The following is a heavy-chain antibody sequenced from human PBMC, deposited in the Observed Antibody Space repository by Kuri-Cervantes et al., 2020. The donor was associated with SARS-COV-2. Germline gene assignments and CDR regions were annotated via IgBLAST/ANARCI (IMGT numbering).Heavy chain of an antibody. CDR3: AKEGVGGGYSYGGFDY. Sequence: GGSLRLSCAASGFTFSSYAMSWVRQAPGKGLEWVSAISGSGGSTYYADSVKGRFTISRDNSKNTLYLQMNSLRAEDTAVYYCAKEGVGGGYSYGGFDYWGQGTLVTVSS. D-gene: IGHD5-18*01. V-gene: IGHV3-23*01. CDR1: GFTFSSYA. CDR2: ISGSGGST. J-gene: IGHJ4*02.